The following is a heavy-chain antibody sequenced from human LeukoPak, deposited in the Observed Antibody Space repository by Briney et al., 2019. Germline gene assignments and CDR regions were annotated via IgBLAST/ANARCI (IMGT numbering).Heavy chain of an antibody. V-gene: IGHV1-2*02. J-gene: IGHJ6*03. CDR3: ASNGPYYDILTGYYSYYYYMDV. CDR1: GYTFTGYY. CDR2: INPNSGGT. Sequence: ASVKVSCKASGYTFTGYYMHWVRQAPGQGLEWMGWINPNSGGTNYAQKFQGRVTMTRDTSISTAYMELSRLRSDDTAVYYCASNGPYYDILTGYYSYYYYMDVWGKGTTVTVSS. D-gene: IGHD3-9*01.